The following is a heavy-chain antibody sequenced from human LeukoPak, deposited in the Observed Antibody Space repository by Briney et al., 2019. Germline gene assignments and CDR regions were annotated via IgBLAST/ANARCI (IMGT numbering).Heavy chain of an antibody. D-gene: IGHD4-17*01. Sequence: GGSLRLSCAASEFSVGSNYMTWVRQAPGKGLEWVSYISSSSSTIYYADSVKGRFTISRDNAKKSLYLQMNSLRAEDTAVYYCAVMTTVSSRYYYYMDVWGKGTAVTVSS. CDR1: EFSVGSNY. CDR3: AVMTTVSSRYYYYMDV. V-gene: IGHV3-48*01. CDR2: ISSSSSTI. J-gene: IGHJ6*03.